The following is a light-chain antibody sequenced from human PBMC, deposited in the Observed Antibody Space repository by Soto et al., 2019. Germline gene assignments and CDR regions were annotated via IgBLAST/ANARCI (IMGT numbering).Light chain of an antibody. CDR1: QSVNTY. CDR3: QQRSNWPLT. J-gene: IGKJ4*01. V-gene: IGKV3-11*01. Sequence: EIVLTQSPATLSLSPGERATLSCRASQSVNTYLAWYQQRPGQAPRLLMYDASNRATGIPARFSGRGSGTDFTLTIDSLEPEDFAVYYWQQRSNWPLTFGGGTKVELK. CDR2: DAS.